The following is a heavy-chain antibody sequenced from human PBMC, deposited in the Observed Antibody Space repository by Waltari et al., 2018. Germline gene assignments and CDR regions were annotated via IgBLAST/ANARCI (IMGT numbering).Heavy chain of an antibody. Sequence: QLHLQESGPGLVKSWETLSLTCTVSGGSVTTVGSYWGWIRQAPGKVLGWIGGIGNNYYGSYAYKPSLKSRVSIFVEKSKHQFVLKLTSVTAADTAVYYCARHDFWSDRNWFDPWGQGTLVTVSS. CDR3: ARHDFWSDRNWFDP. CDR2: IGNNYYGSY. CDR1: GGSVTTVGSY. J-gene: IGHJ5*02. D-gene: IGHD3-3*01. V-gene: IGHV4-39*01.